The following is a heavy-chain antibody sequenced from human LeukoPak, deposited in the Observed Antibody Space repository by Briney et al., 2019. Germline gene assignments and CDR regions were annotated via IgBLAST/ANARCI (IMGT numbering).Heavy chain of an antibody. CDR2: IYTSGST. D-gene: IGHD3-3*01. CDR1: GGSISSGSYY. V-gene: IGHV4-61*02. J-gene: IGHJ3*02. CDR3: AREGYDFWSGYPGSAFDI. Sequence: SQTLSLTCTVSGGSISSGSYYWSWIRQPAGKGLEWIGRIYTSGSTNYNSSLKSRVTISVDTSKNQFSLKLSSVTAADTAVYYCAREGYDFWSGYPGSAFDIWGQGTMVTVSS.